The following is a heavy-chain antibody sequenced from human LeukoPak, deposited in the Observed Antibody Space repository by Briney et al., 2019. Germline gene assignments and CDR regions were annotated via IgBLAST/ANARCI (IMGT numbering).Heavy chain of an antibody. Sequence: SETLSLTCTVSGGSLSSYYWSWIRQPPGKGLEWIGYIYYSGSTNYNPSLKSRVTISVVTSKNQFSLKLSSVTAADTAVYYCARDGRIGFDYWGQGTLVTVSS. V-gene: IGHV4-59*01. J-gene: IGHJ4*02. CDR1: GGSLSSYY. D-gene: IGHD1-26*01. CDR3: ARDGRIGFDY. CDR2: IYYSGST.